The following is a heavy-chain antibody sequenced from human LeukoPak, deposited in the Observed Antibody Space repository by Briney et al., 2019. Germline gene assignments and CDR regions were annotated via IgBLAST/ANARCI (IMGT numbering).Heavy chain of an antibody. CDR1: GFTFSNAW. CDR3: TTDRRLAGHTYFDY. D-gene: IGHD2-21*01. Sequence: GGSLRLSCAASGFTFSNAWMSWVRQAPGKGLEWVCRIKSKTDGGTTDYAAPVKSRFTISRDDSKNTRYMKMNSLKTEDTAVYYCTTDRRLAGHTYFDYWGQGTLVTVSS. V-gene: IGHV3-15*01. CDR2: IKSKTDGGTT. J-gene: IGHJ4*02.